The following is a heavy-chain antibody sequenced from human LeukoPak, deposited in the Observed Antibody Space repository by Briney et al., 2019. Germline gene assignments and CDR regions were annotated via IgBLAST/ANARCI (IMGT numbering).Heavy chain of an antibody. CDR3: ARDRYGDYEADY. V-gene: IGHV4-59*01. CDR2: IYYRGST. D-gene: IGHD4-17*01. J-gene: IGHJ4*02. Sequence: PSETLSLTCIVSGGSIRSYYWSWTRQPPGKGLEWIGYIYYRGSTNYNPSLKSRVTISVDTSKNQFSLKLSSVTAADTAVYYCARDRYGDYEADYWGQGTLVTVSS. CDR1: GGSIRSYY.